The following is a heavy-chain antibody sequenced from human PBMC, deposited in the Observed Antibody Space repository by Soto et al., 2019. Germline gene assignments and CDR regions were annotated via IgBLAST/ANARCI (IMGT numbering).Heavy chain of an antibody. CDR1: GYTFTSYG. Sequence: QVQLVQSGAEMKKPGASVKVSCKASGYTFTSYGISWVRQAPGQGLEWMGWISAYNGNTNYAQKLQGRVTMTTDTSTSTAYMELRSLRSDDTAVYYCARNPAGIFGVPTKGWFDPWGQGTLVTVSS. V-gene: IGHV1-18*04. CDR3: ARNPAGIFGVPTKGWFDP. J-gene: IGHJ5*02. D-gene: IGHD3-3*01. CDR2: ISAYNGNT.